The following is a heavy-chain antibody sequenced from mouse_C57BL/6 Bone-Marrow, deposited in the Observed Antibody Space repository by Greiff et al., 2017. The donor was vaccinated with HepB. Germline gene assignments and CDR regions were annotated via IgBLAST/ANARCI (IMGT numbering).Heavy chain of an antibody. Sequence: EVQLQQSGPELVKPGASVKISCKASGYTFTDYYMNWVKQSHGKSLEWIGDINPKNGGTSYNQKFKGKATLTVDKSSSTAYMELRSLTSEDSAVYYCARLITTVVAPYYYAMDYWGQGTSVTVSS. CDR1: GYTFTDYY. V-gene: IGHV1-26*01. CDR2: INPKNGGT. D-gene: IGHD1-1*01. J-gene: IGHJ4*01. CDR3: ARLITTVVAPYYYAMDY.